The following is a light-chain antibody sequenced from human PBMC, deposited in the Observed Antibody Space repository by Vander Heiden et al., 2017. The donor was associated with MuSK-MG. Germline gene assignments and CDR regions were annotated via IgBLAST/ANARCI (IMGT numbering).Light chain of an antibody. V-gene: IGLV2-14*03. CDR3: SSYTSTNTPYV. Sequence: QSALTQPASVSGSPGQSLTISCIGSASDIGDYNFVSWYQQHPGEAPKLLLYDVSHRPSGVSNRFSGSKSGNTASLTISGLQGEDAADYYCSSYTSTNTPYVFGTGTRVTVL. CDR1: ASDIGDYNF. CDR2: DVS. J-gene: IGLJ1*01.